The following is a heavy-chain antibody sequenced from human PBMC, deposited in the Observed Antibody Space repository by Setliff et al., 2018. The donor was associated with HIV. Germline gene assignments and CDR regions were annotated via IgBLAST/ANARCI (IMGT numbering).Heavy chain of an antibody. D-gene: IGHD3-22*01. J-gene: IGHJ4*02. Sequence: GGSLRLSCAASGFTFSTAWMTWVRQAPGKGLEWVSNTKYDGSESYYVDSVKGRFIASTDNARNSLFLEMNSLRAEDTAVYYCARAYNVYDYRFDSSGYDYWGQGTLVTVSS. V-gene: IGHV3-7*03. CDR1: GFTFSTAW. CDR2: TKYDGSES. CDR3: ARAYNVYDYRFDSSGYDY.